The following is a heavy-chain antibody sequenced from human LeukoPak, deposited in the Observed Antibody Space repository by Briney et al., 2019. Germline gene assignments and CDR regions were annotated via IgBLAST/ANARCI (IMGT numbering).Heavy chain of an antibody. J-gene: IGHJ4*02. Sequence: GGSLRLSCAASRFTFSNYWMSWVRQTPGKGREWVANIKNDGSQKYYVDSVRGRFTISRDNAQNSLYLQMNTLRVEDTGLYYCAKSWAVPCSPGNCYGGGDCWGQGTLVAVSS. CDR3: AKSWAVPCSPGNCYGGGDC. V-gene: IGHV3-7*01. CDR2: IKNDGSQK. D-gene: IGHD2-15*01. CDR1: RFTFSNYW.